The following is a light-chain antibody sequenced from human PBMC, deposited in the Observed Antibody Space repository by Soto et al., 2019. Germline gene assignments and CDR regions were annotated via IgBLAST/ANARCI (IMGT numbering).Light chain of an antibody. J-gene: IGLJ2*01. CDR2: DVS. V-gene: IGLV2-14*01. CDR3: SSYTSSSTAV. CDR1: SSDVGGYNY. Sequence: QSVLTQPASVSGSPGQSITFSCTGTSSDVGGYNYVSWYQQHPGKAPKLMIYDVSNRPSGVSNRFSGSKSGNTASLTISGLQAEDEADYYCSSYTSSSTAVFGGGTKLTVL.